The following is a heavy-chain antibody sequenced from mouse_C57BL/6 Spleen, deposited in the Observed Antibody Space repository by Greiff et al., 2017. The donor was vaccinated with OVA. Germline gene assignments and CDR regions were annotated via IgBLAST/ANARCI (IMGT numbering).Heavy chain of an antibody. V-gene: IGHV1-64*01. Sequence: QVQLKQPGAELVKPGASVKLSCKASGYTFTSYWMHWVKQRPGQGLEWIGMIHPNSGSTNYNEKFKSKATLTVDKSSSTAYMQLSSLTSEDSAVYYCARGDYYGSGAYWGQGTLVTVSA. CDR3: ARGDYYGSGAY. CDR1: GYTFTSYW. D-gene: IGHD1-1*01. CDR2: IHPNSGST. J-gene: IGHJ3*01.